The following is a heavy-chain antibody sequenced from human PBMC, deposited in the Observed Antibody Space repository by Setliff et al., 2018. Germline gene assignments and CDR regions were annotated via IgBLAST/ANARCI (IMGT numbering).Heavy chain of an antibody. V-gene: IGHV4-59*01. CDR3: ARELGLRAPFDF. Sequence: SETLSLTCRVSGDSISDYHWSWIRQPPGQGLEWIGYIYSSGRTNYNPSLKSRVSLSLDTPKNQFSLDLSSVTPADTAVYYCARELGLRAPFDFWDQGILVTVSS. CDR2: IYSSGRT. D-gene: IGHD4-17*01. CDR1: GDSISDYH. J-gene: IGHJ4*02.